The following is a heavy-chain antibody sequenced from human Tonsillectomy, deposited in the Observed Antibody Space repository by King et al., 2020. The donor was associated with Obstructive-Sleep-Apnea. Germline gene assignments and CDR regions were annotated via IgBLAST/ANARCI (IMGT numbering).Heavy chain of an antibody. CDR1: GFTFSDYY. J-gene: IGHJ4*02. D-gene: IGHD5-12*01. CDR3: ARDQVATQDDPLDY. V-gene: IGHV3-11*06. CDR2: MSSSSSYT. Sequence: VQLVESGGRLVKPGGSLRLSCAASGFTFSDYYMSWIRQAPGKGLEWVSYMSSSSSYTNYADSVKGRFTISRDNAKNSLYLQMNSLRAEDTAVYYCARDQVATQDDPLDYWGQGTLVTVSS.